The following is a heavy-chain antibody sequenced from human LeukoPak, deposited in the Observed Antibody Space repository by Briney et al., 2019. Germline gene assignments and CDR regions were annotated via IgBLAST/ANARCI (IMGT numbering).Heavy chain of an antibody. CDR1: GFTFDDYT. CDR3: AKAMLFGWAGPYCDL. D-gene: IGHD6-19*01. J-gene: IGHJ2*01. CDR2: INWNSGNI. Sequence: PGRSLRLSCAASGFTFDDYTMHWVRQAPGKGLEWVSGINWNSGNIGYADSVKGRFTISRDNAKNSLYLQVYSLSPEDTAFYYCAKAMLFGWAGPYCDLWGRGTLVTVSS. V-gene: IGHV3-9*01.